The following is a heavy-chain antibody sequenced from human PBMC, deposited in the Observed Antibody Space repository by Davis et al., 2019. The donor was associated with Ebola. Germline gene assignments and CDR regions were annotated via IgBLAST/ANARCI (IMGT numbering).Heavy chain of an antibody. J-gene: IGHJ6*02. CDR2: ISYDGSNK. CDR3: ARESGYGDYEEDGMDV. V-gene: IGHV3-30-3*01. D-gene: IGHD4-17*01. Sequence: GGSLRLSCAASGFTFSSYAMHWVRQAPGKGLEWVAVISYDGSNKYYADSVKGRFTISRDNSKNTLYLQMNSLRAEDTAVYYCARESGYGDYEEDGMDVWGQGTTVTVSS. CDR1: GFTFSSYA.